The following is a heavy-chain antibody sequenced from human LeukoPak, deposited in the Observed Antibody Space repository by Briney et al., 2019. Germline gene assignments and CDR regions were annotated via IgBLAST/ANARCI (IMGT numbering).Heavy chain of an antibody. CDR2: ISACNGNT. J-gene: IGHJ4*02. D-gene: IGHD2-2*03. CDR1: GYTFTSYG. CDR3: ARDRMDIVVVPAAPGDY. Sequence: ASVKVSCKASGYTFTSYGISWVRQAPGQGLEWMGWISACNGNTNYAQKLQGRVTMTTDTSTSTAYMELRSLRSDDTAVYYCARDRMDIVVVPAAPGDYWGQGTLVTVSS. V-gene: IGHV1-18*01.